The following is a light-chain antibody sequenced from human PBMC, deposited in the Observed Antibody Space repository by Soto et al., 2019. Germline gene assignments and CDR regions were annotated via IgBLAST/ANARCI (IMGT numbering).Light chain of an antibody. V-gene: IGLV1-40*01. CDR2: GDT. J-gene: IGLJ1*01. Sequence: QLVLTQPPSVSGAPGQRITISCTGSRSNIGAGYEVHWYQQLPGTAPKLLIYGDTNRPSGVPDRFSGSKSGTSASLAITGLQAEDEADYYCQSYDLSLSTPYVFGTGTKLT. CDR3: QSYDLSLSTPYV. CDR1: RSNIGAGYE.